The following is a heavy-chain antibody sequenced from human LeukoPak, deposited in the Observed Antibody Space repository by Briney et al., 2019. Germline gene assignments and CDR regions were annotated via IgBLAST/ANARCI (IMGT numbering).Heavy chain of an antibody. Sequence: ASVTVSCKASGYTFTGYYMHWVRQAPGQGLEWMGWINPNSGGTNYAQKFQGWVTMTRDTSISTAYMELSRLRSDDTAVYYCARVAARYCSSTSCYGPFDYWGQGTLVTVSS. V-gene: IGHV1-2*04. CDR3: ARVAARYCSSTSCYGPFDY. CDR2: INPNSGGT. D-gene: IGHD2-2*01. CDR1: GYTFTGYY. J-gene: IGHJ4*02.